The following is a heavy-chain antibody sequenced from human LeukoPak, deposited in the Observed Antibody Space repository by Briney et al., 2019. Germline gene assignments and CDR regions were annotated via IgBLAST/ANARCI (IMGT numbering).Heavy chain of an antibody. CDR3: ARDLHGGYSSDY. D-gene: IGHD4-23*01. J-gene: IGHJ4*02. Sequence: PGGSLRLSCAASGFTFNNFGMHWVRQAPGKGLEWVAFMGYEGIHKYYADSVKGRFTISKDNSKATLYLQINSLRPEDTAVHYCARDLHGGYSSDYWGQGTLVTVSS. CDR1: GFTFNNFG. V-gene: IGHV3-30*02. CDR2: MGYEGIHK.